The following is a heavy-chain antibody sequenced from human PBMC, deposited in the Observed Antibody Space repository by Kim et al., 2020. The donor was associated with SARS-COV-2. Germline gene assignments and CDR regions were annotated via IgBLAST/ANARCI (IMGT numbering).Heavy chain of an antibody. D-gene: IGHD4-17*01. CDR2: IKQDGSEK. CDR1: GFTFSSYW. CDR3: AWASRNYGSFDY. J-gene: IGHJ4*02. Sequence: GGSLRLSCAASGFTFSSYWMSWVRQAPGKGLEWVVNIKQDGSEKYYVDSVKGRFTISRDNAKNSLYLQMNSLIAEDTAVYYCAWASRNYGSFDYWGQGTLVTVSS. V-gene: IGHV3-7*04.